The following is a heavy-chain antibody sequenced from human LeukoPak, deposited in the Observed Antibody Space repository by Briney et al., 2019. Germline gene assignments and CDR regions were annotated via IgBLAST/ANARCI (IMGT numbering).Heavy chain of an antibody. CDR2: IYHSGST. D-gene: IGHD6-13*01. J-gene: IGHJ4*02. CDR3: ARDFMYSGNCAGC. Sequence: PSETLSLTCTVSGYSISSGYYWGWIRQPPGKGLEWIGSIYHSGSTYYNPSLKSRVTISVDTSKNQFSLKLSSVTAADTAVYYCARDFMYSGNCAGCWGQGTLVTVSS. V-gene: IGHV4-38-2*02. CDR1: GYSISSGYY.